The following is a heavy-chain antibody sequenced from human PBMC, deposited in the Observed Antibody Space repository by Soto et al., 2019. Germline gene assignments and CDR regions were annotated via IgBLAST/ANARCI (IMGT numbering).Heavy chain of an antibody. Sequence: PGGSMRLGSASSVDTFRRYAMSWVRQAPGKGLEWVSAISGSGGSTYYADSVKGRFTISRDNSKNTLYLLMNSLRAEDTAVYYCSLGLDYWGQGTLVTVSS. V-gene: IGHV3-23*01. J-gene: IGHJ4*02. CDR1: VDTFRRYA. CDR3: SLGLDY. CDR2: ISGSGGST.